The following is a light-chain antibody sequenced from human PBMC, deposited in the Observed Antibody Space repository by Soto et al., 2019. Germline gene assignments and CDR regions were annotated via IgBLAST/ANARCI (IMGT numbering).Light chain of an antibody. Sequence: DIQMTQSPSSLSASVGDRVTITCRASQSINVYLNWYQEKTGKAPRLLIYSASTLQSGVPSRFSGDGSGTDFTLAITSLQPEDFAPYYCQQSDSIRYTFGQGTKVEIK. CDR1: QSINVY. V-gene: IGKV1-39*01. CDR2: SAS. J-gene: IGKJ2*01. CDR3: QQSDSIRYT.